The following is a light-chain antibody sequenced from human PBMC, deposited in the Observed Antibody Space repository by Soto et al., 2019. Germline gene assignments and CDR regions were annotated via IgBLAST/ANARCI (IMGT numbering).Light chain of an antibody. CDR3: QHYGASPPWK. V-gene: IGKV3-20*01. J-gene: IGKJ1*01. Sequence: EIVLAQSPVTLSFSPGEIATLSCSASQIVSSSYLAWYQQKPGQAPRLLIYGASSRATCISDRFSGWGSGTDFTLVISRLEPEDFAVYYCQHYGASPPWKFGQGTKVDIK. CDR1: QIVSSSY. CDR2: GAS.